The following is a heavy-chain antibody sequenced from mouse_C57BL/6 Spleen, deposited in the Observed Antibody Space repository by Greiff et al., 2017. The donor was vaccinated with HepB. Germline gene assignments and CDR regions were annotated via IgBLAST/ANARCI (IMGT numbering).Heavy chain of an antibody. CDR3: ASPRVHYAMDY. V-gene: IGHV1-7*01. CDR2: INPSSGYT. J-gene: IGHJ4*01. Sequence: QVQLKESGAELAKPGASVKLSCKASGYTFTSYWMHWVKQRPGQGLEWIGYINPSSGYTKYNQKFKDKATLTADKSSSTAYMQLSSLTYEDSAVYYCASPRVHYAMDYWGQGTSVTVSS. CDR1: GYTFTSYW.